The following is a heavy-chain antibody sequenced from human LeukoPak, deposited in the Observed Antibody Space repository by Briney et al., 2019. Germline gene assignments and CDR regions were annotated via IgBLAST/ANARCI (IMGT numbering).Heavy chain of an antibody. V-gene: IGHV3-72*01. CDR2: SRIKADGYIT. Sequence: GGSLRLSCVVSGFTFSDHYLDWVRQSPGRGLEWVGRSRIKADGYITQYAAPVKDRFTISRDESKDSLFPQMNSLKTEDTAMYYCVRGLNSFDLWGQGTPVTVSS. CDR3: VRGLNSFDL. D-gene: IGHD2/OR15-2a*01. J-gene: IGHJ4*02. CDR1: GFTFSDHY.